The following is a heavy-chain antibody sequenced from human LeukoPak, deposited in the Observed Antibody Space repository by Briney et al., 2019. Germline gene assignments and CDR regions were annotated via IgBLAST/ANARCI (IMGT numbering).Heavy chain of an antibody. V-gene: IGHV3-23*01. Sequence: GGSLRLSCAASGFTFSKYAMTWVRQAPGKELEWVSAISGSGGSTYYADSVKGRFTISRGNSKNTLYLQMNSLRAEDTAVYYCAKRARKGAIDYWGQGTLVTVSS. D-gene: IGHD1-26*01. J-gene: IGHJ4*02. CDR1: GFTFSKYA. CDR3: AKRARKGAIDY. CDR2: ISGSGGST.